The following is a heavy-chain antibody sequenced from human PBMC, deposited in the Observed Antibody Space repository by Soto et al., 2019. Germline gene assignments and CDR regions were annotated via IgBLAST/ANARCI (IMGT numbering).Heavy chain of an antibody. CDR1: GYTLTELS. D-gene: IGHD3-3*01. CDR3: ATDPSDDFWRGYH. J-gene: IGHJ4*02. Sequence: ASVKVSCKVSGYTLTELSIHWVRQAPGKGLEWMGGFDPEDGETIYAQKFQGRVTMTEDTSTDTAYMELSSLRSEDTAVYYCATDPSDDFWRGYHWGQGTLVTVSS. V-gene: IGHV1-24*01. CDR2: FDPEDGET.